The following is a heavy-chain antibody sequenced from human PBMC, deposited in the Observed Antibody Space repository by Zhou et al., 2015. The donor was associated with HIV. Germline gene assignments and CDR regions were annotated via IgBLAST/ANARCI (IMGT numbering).Heavy chain of an antibody. CDR2: MNPNSGNT. D-gene: IGHD6-13*01. CDR1: GYTFTTYD. CDR3: VRGVSVRYTSSQYWFHP. V-gene: IGHV1-8*01. J-gene: IGHJ5*02. Sequence: QVLLVQSGAEVKKPGASVNISCKASGYTFTTYDINWVRQATGQGLEWMGWMNPNSGNTGYAQNFQGRVTMTRDTSINTAYMELRSLRSDDSAVYYCVRGVSVRYTSSQYWFHPWGQGTLVTVSS.